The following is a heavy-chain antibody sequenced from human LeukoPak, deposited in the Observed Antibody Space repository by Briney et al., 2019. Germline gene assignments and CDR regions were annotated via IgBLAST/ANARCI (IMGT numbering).Heavy chain of an antibody. D-gene: IGHD2-15*01. V-gene: IGHV1-2*02. Sequence: ASVKVSCKASGYTFTGYYMHWVRQAPGQGLEWMGWINPNSGGTNYAQKFQGRVTMTRDTSISTAYMELSRLRSDDTAVYYCARDTVVVVAATGHNWFDPWGQGTLVTVSS. CDR1: GYTFTGYY. CDR3: ARDTVVVVAATGHNWFDP. CDR2: INPNSGGT. J-gene: IGHJ5*02.